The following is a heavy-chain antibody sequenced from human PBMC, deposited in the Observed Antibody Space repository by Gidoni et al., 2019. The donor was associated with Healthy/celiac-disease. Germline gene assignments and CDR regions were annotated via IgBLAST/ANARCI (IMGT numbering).Heavy chain of an antibody. CDR2: IYYSGST. D-gene: IGHD3-10*01. Sequence: VQLQASGSGLVKPSETLCLTCTVSGCSISSYYWSWIRQPPGKGLEWIGYIYYSGSTNYNPSLKNRVTISVDTSNNQFALKLSSVTAADTAVYYCASEYGSGAFDIWGQGTMVTVSS. CDR3: ASEYGSGAFDI. J-gene: IGHJ3*02. CDR1: GCSISSYY. V-gene: IGHV4-59*01.